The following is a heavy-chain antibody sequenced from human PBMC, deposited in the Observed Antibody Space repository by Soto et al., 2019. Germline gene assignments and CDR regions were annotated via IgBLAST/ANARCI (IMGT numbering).Heavy chain of an antibody. D-gene: IGHD3-22*01. Sequence: SVKVSCKASGGTFSSYSISLVRQAPGQGLEWMGRIIPILGITNYAQKFQGRVTITADKSTSTAYMQLSSLRAEDTAVYYCAPHSGYYDYWGQGTLVTVSS. CDR3: APHSGYYDY. CDR1: GGTFSSYS. CDR2: IIPILGIT. V-gene: IGHV1-69*02. J-gene: IGHJ4*02.